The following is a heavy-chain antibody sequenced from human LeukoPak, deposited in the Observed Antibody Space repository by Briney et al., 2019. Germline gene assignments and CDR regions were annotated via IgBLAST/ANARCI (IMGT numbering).Heavy chain of an antibody. Sequence: SETLSLTCTVSGGSISSYYWSWIRQPPGKGPEWIGYIYYSGSTNYNPSLKSRVTISVDTSKNQFSLKLSSVTAADTAVYYCARDRGRWLHRDAFDIWGQGTMVTVSS. CDR2: IYYSGST. CDR1: GGSISSYY. CDR3: ARDRGRWLHRDAFDI. V-gene: IGHV4-59*01. D-gene: IGHD5-24*01. J-gene: IGHJ3*02.